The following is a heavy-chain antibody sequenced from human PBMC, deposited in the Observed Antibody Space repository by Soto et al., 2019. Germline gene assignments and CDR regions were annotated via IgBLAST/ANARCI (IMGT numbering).Heavy chain of an antibody. V-gene: IGHV4-61*01. D-gene: IGHD3-3*01. CDR3: ARLNFYDFWSGSVTMAV. CDR1: GGSVSSGCNQ. Sequence: PEKLSLTCTVSGGSVSSGCNQWGWIRQSPGKGLDWIGYIYYTGSTNYNPSLKSRGTISVDNSKNQFSLKLTSVTAADTALYFCARLNFYDFWSGSVTMAVWGRGTTVIRSS. CDR2: IYYTGST. J-gene: IGHJ6*02.